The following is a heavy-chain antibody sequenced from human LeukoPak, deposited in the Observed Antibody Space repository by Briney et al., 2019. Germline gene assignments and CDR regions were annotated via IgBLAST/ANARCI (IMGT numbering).Heavy chain of an antibody. D-gene: IGHD5-24*01. Sequence: GGSLRLSCAASGFTFSSYGMHWVRQAPGKGLEWVAVISYDGSNQYYADSMKGRFTISRDNSKNTLYLQMNSLRAEDTAVYYCANNVETATIHQKRPYYYYYGMDVWGQGTTVTVSS. CDR1: GFTFSSYG. V-gene: IGHV3-30*18. CDR2: ISYDGSNQ. CDR3: ANNVETATIHQKRPYYYYYGMDV. J-gene: IGHJ6*02.